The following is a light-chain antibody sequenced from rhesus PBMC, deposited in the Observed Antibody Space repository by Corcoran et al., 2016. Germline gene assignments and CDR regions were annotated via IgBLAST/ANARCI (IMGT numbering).Light chain of an antibody. J-gene: IGKJ4*01. CDR2: DAS. V-gene: IGKV1S21*01. CDR3: VRYNGGPLT. Sequence: DIQMTQSPSSLSASVGDRVTITCRASQGISNNLSWYQQKPGKAPKLLIYDASTLQSGVPSRLSGGGSGTDFTLNIRSLQPEGLATYYCVRYNGGPLTFGGRTKVEI. CDR1: QGISNN.